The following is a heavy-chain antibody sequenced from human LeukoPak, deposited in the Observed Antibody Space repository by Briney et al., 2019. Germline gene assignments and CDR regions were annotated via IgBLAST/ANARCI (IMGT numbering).Heavy chain of an antibody. CDR3: AKMAVAAKDPYYFDY. CDR2: ISGSGGST. Sequence: GGSLRLSCAASGFTFSSYAMSWVRQAPGKGLEWVSAISGSGGSTYYADSVKGRITISRDNSKNTLYLQMNSLRAEDTAVYYCAKMAVAAKDPYYFDYWGQGTLVTVSS. J-gene: IGHJ4*02. D-gene: IGHD6-19*01. CDR1: GFTFSSYA. V-gene: IGHV3-23*01.